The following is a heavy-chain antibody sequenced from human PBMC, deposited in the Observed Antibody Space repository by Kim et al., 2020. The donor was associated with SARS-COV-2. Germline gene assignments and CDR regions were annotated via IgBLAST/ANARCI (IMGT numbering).Heavy chain of an antibody. V-gene: IGHV3-23*01. D-gene: IGHD3-10*01. CDR3: AKDGGFQAYSSGSFLTH. J-gene: IGHJ4*02. CDR2: ISGRNDAT. CDR1: GFTFSDYV. Sequence: GGSLRLSCAGSGFTFSDYVLTWVRQAPGKGLEWVASISGRNDATFYAESVRGRFTISRDNSRSTVFLQVNSLRVDDTAVYFCAKDGGFQAYSSGSFLTHWGQGTLVTVAS.